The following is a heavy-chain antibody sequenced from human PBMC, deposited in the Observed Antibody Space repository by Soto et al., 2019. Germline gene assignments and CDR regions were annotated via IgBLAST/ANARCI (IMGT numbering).Heavy chain of an antibody. Sequence: TLYLSSAVYGGCLWVYDGSWIRKPAGKGLEWIGEINHSGSTNYNPSLKSRVTISVDTSKNQFSLKLSSVTAADTAVYYCAREGAVVRGVLYYYYYYGMDVRGQGTTVTLSS. J-gene: IGHJ6*02. CDR3: AREGAVVRGVLYYYYYYGMDV. D-gene: IGHD3-10*01. CDR1: GGCLWVYD. V-gene: IGHV4-34*01. CDR2: INHSGST.